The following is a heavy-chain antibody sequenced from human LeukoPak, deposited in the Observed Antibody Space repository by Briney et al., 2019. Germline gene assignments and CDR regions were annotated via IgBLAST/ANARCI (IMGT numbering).Heavy chain of an antibody. CDR1: GFTFSSYA. CDR3: ARGGYSSSHGDY. J-gene: IGHJ4*02. D-gene: IGHD6-13*01. CDR2: ISYDGSNK. Sequence: GGSLRLSCAASGFTFSSYAMHWVRQAPGKGLEWVAVISYDGSNKYYADSVKGRFTISRDSSKNTLYLQMNSLRAEDTAVYYCARGGYSSSHGDYWGQGTLVTVSS. V-gene: IGHV3-30*01.